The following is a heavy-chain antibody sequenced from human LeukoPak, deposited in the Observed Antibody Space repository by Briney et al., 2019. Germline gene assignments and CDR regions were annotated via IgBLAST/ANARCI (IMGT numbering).Heavy chain of an antibody. Sequence: PGGSLRLSCAASGFAVSRNYMSWARQAPGKGLEWVSILYSGGDTYFADSVKGRFTISRDSSKNTLYLQMNSLRAEDTAVYYCARCDGSATAFDHWGQGTLVTVAS. J-gene: IGHJ4*02. CDR3: ARCDGSATAFDH. CDR2: LYSGGDT. V-gene: IGHV3-53*01. D-gene: IGHD3-10*01. CDR1: GFAVSRNY.